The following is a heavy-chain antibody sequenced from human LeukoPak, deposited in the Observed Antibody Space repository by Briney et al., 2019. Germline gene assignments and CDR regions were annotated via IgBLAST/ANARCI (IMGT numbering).Heavy chain of an antibody. D-gene: IGHD3-16*02. Sequence: PSETLSLTCTASGGSLTDGDYYWGWVRQSPGTGLHWLATTWRGASLNSRVTISLDTSKNQFSLKLSSVTAADTAVYYCARDHDYKLSGYYFDYWGQGTLVTVSS. J-gene: IGHJ4*02. V-gene: IGHV4-61*08. CDR3: ARDHDYKLSGYYFDY. CDR2: TWRG. CDR1: GGSLTDGDYY.